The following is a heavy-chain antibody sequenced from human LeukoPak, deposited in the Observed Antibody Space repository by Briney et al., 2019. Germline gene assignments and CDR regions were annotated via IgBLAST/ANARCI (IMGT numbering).Heavy chain of an antibody. V-gene: IGHV1-24*01. CDR2: FDPEDGET. D-gene: IGHD2-2*02. CDR1: GYTLTELS. J-gene: IGHJ5*02. Sequence: ASVKVSCKVSGYTLTELSMHWVRQAPGKGLEWMGGFDPEDGETIYAQKFQGRVTMTEDTSTDTAYMELSSLRSEDTAVYYCATSAPFYCSSTSCYISRFDPWGQGTLVTVSS. CDR3: ATSAPFYCSSTSCYISRFDP.